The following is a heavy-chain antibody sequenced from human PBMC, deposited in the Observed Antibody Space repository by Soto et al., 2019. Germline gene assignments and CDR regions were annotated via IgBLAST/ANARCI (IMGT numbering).Heavy chain of an antibody. CDR2: IYYSGST. V-gene: IGHV4-31*03. CDR1: GGSISSGGYY. Sequence: SETLSLTCTVSGGSISSGGYYWSWIRQHPGKGLEWIGYIYYSGSTYYNPSLKSRVTISVDTSKNQFSLKLSSVTAADTAVYYCARDSHYDSSGYHSSSPPYAMDVWGQGTTVTVS. D-gene: IGHD3-22*01. J-gene: IGHJ6*02. CDR3: ARDSHYDSSGYHSSSPPYAMDV.